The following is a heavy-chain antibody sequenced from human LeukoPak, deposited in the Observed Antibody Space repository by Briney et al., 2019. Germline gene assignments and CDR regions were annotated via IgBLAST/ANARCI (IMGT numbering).Heavy chain of an antibody. CDR3: AKRIAAAGTYYFDY. J-gene: IGHJ4*02. CDR1: GFTFSSYA. V-gene: IGHV3-23*01. Sequence: GESLRLSCAASGFTFSSYAMSWVRQAPGKGLEWVSAISGSGGSTYYADSVKGRFTISRDNSKNTLYLQMNSLRAEDTAVYYCAKRIAAAGTYYFDYWGQGTLVTVSS. D-gene: IGHD6-13*01. CDR2: ISGSGGST.